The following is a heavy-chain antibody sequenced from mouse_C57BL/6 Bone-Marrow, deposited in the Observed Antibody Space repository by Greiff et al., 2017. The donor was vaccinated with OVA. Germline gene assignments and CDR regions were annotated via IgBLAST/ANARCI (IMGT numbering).Heavy chain of an antibody. Sequence: VQLQQSGPGLVQPSPSLSITCTVSGFSLTSYGVHWVRQSPGKGLEWLGVIWRGGSTDYNAAFMYRLSITKDTSKSQVFFKMNSLQADYTAIYYCAKSPPCYGSSTWYFDVWGTGTTVTVSS. V-gene: IGHV2-5*01. CDR3: AKSPPCYGSSTWYFDV. CDR1: GFSLTSYG. J-gene: IGHJ1*03. CDR2: IWRGGST. D-gene: IGHD1-1*01.